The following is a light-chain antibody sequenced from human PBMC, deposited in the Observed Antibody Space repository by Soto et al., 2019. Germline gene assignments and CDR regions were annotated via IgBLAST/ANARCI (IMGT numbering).Light chain of an antibody. J-gene: IGLJ3*02. CDR1: KYNIGHYY. CDR3: SAWEDKRTGCG. Sequence: SVLTQPPSAYGTPGQRLTISCSGSKYNIGHYYVYLYQQFPGTAPKLLISDSDQRPSGVPDRFSGSKAGTSASLAISGLRYEDEADYHCSAWEDKRTGCGFARGTKVTV. V-gene: IGLV1-47*01. CDR2: DSD.